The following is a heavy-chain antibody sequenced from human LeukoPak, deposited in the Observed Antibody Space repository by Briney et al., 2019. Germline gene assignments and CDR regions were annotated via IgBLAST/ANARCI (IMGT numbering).Heavy chain of an antibody. J-gene: IGHJ4*02. CDR1: GASINNYY. D-gene: IGHD3-16*01. V-gene: IGHV4-4*07. CDR2: ISASGST. CDR3: ARDRGMIYASYLAY. Sequence: SETLSLTCTVSGASINNYYWSWIRQPAGKGLEWIGRISASGSTNYNPSLKSRVTMSLDTSKNQFSLRLTSVTAADTAVYYCARDRGMIYASYLAYWGQGALVTVSS.